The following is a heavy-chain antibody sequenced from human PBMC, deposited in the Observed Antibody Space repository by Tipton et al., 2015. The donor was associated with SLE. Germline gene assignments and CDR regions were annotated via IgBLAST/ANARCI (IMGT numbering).Heavy chain of an antibody. J-gene: IGHJ4*02. CDR3: AGTRYSGNYLDY. Sequence: SLRLSCAASGFTFSYYSMHWVRQAPGKGLEWLSYITGSSSAIYYADSVKGRFTISRDNSKNTLYLQMNSLRAEDTAVYYCAGTRYSGNYLDYWGQGTLVTVSS. V-gene: IGHV3-48*01. CDR1: GFTFSYYS. CDR2: ITGSSSAI. D-gene: IGHD1-26*01.